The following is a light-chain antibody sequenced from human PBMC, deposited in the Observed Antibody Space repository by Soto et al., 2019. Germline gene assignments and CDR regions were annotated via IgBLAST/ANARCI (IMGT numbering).Light chain of an antibody. CDR2: DAS. Sequence: DIQMTQSPSSLSASVGDRVTITCQASQDISNYLNWYQQKPGKAPKLLIYDASNLETGVPSRFSGSGSGTDFTLTITSLQPEDFATYYCQQVESYPSTFGGGTKVEMK. CDR1: QDISNY. CDR3: QQVESYPST. J-gene: IGKJ4*01. V-gene: IGKV1-33*01.